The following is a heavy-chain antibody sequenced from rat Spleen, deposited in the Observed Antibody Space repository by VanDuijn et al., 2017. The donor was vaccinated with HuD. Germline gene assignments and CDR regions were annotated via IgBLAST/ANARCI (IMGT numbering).Heavy chain of an antibody. CDR1: GFTFSNYG. CDR2: ITNSGGST. CDR3: TSLVPDY. J-gene: IGHJ2*01. D-gene: IGHD1-12*02. Sequence: EVQLVESGGGLVQPGRSLKLSCTASGFTFSNYGMHWIRQAPTKGLEWVASITNSGGSTYYRDSVKGRFTISRDNAKSTLYLQMDSLRSEDTATYYCTSLVPDYWGQGVMVTVSS. V-gene: IGHV5-19*01.